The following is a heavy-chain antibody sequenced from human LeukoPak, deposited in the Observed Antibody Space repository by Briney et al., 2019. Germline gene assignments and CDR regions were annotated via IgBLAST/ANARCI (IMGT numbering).Heavy chain of an antibody. J-gene: IGHJ4*02. D-gene: IGHD1-26*01. V-gene: IGHV4-39*07. CDR1: GGSISSSSYY. CDR2: IYYSGST. CDR3: ARETRLGKGARDY. Sequence: SETLSLTCTVSGGSISSSSYYWGWIRQPPGKGPEWIGSIYYSGSTYYNPSLKSRVTISVDTSKNQFSLKLSSVTAADTAVYYCARETRLGKGARDYWGQGTLVTVSS.